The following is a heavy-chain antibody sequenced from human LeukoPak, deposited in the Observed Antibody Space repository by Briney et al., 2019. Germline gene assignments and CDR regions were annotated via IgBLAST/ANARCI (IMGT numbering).Heavy chain of an antibody. D-gene: IGHD6-13*01. J-gene: IGHJ4*02. CDR1: GFTFSPYT. V-gene: IGHV3-21*01. CDR2: ISTGSTYI. Sequence: GGSLRLSCAASGFTFSPYTMNWVRQAPGKGLEWVSSISTGSTYIYYADSVKGRFTISRDNTKNSLYLQMNTLRAEDTALYYCARDYSTYDYWGQGTLVTVSS. CDR3: ARDYSTYDY.